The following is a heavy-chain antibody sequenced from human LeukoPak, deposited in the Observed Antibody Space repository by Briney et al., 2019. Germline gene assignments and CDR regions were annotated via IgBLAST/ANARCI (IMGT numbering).Heavy chain of an antibody. D-gene: IGHD1-26*01. V-gene: IGHV3-73*01. CDR2: IDKKDKGYATAT. CDR1: GFTFSGSA. CDR3: TRDSGTYNWFDP. Sequence: GGSLRLSCAASGFTFSGSAIHWVRQSSGKRLEWVGQIDKKDKGYATATAYAASVEGRFTISRDDSINTAYLQMKSLKTEDTALYYCTRDSGTYNWFDPWGQGTLVTVSS. J-gene: IGHJ5*02.